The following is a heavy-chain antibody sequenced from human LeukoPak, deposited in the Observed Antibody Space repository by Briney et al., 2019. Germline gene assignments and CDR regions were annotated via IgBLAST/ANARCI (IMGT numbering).Heavy chain of an antibody. Sequence: GGSLRLSCAASGFTFSSYWMSWVRQAPGKGLEWVGRIKSKTDGGTTDYAAPVKGRFTISRDDSKNTLYLQMNSLKTEDTAVYYCTTDRTYFDWLPYPFDYWGQGTLVTVSS. V-gene: IGHV3-15*01. CDR1: GFTFSSYW. CDR3: TTDRTYFDWLPYPFDY. J-gene: IGHJ4*02. CDR2: IKSKTDGGTT. D-gene: IGHD3-9*01.